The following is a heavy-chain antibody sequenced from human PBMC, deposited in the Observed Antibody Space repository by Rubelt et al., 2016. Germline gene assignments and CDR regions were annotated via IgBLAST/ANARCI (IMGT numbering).Heavy chain of an antibody. D-gene: IGHD6-19*01. CDR2: ISAYNGNT. CDR1: GYTFTSYG. J-gene: IGHJ4*02. V-gene: IGHV1-18*01. CDR3: ARCRRAGGAVAGTWDY. Sequence: QVQLVQSGAEVKKPGASVKVSCKASGYTFTSYGISWVRQAPGQGLEWMGWISAYNGNTNYAQKLQGRVTRTTDTSTSTAYMERRSLRSDATAVYYCARCRRAGGAVAGTWDYWGQGTLVTVSS.